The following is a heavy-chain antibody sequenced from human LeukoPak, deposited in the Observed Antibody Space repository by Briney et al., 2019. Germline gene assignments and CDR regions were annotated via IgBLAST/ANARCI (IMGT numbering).Heavy chain of an antibody. CDR2: ISAYNGNT. V-gene: IGHV1-18*01. CDR3: AREAGIDYYGSGSRGWFDP. CDR1: GYTFTSYG. D-gene: IGHD3-10*01. J-gene: IGHJ5*02. Sequence: GASVKVSCKASGYTFTSYGISWLRQAPGQGLEWMGWISAYNGNTNYAQKLQGRVTMTTDTSTSTAYMELRSLRSDDTAVYYCAREAGIDYYGSGSRGWFDPWGQGTLVTVSS.